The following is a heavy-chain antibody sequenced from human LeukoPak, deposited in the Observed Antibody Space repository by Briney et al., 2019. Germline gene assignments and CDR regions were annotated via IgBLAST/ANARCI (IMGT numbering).Heavy chain of an antibody. V-gene: IGHV1-3*01. CDR2: INAGNGNT. Sequence: ASVKVSCKAPGYTFTSYAMHWVRQAPGQRLEWMGWINAGNGNTKYSQKFQGRVTITRDTSASTAYMELSSLRSEDTAVYYCARMTTVTRGWFDPWGQGTLVTVSS. J-gene: IGHJ5*02. D-gene: IGHD4-17*01. CDR1: GYTFTSYA. CDR3: ARMTTVTRGWFDP.